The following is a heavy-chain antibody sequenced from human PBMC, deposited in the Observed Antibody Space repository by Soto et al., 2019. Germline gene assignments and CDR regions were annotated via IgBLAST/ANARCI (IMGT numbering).Heavy chain of an antibody. CDR1: GFTFSSYA. D-gene: IGHD1-26*01. CDR3: ARAMGAMKPYWFDY. V-gene: IGHV3-48*02. Sequence: GGSLRLSCAASGFTFSSYAMNGVPQAPGKGLEWVSYISNSSRTIYYADSVKGRFTISRDNAKNSLYLQMNSLRDEDTAVYYCARAMGAMKPYWFDYWGQGTLVTVSS. J-gene: IGHJ4*01. CDR2: ISNSSRTI.